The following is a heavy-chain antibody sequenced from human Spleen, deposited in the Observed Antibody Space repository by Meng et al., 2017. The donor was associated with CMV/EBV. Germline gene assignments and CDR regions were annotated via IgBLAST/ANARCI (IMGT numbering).Heavy chain of an antibody. CDR3: AKDYNFLIDY. J-gene: IGHJ4*02. V-gene: IGHV1-18*01. D-gene: IGHD3-10*01. Sequence: ASVKVSCKASGGTFSSYAISWVRQAPGQGLEWMGWISAYNGNTNYAQKFRGRVTVTTDTSTSTAYMELRSLKSDDTAVYYCAKDYNFLIDYWGQGTLVTVSS. CDR1: GGTFSSYA. CDR2: ISAYNGNT.